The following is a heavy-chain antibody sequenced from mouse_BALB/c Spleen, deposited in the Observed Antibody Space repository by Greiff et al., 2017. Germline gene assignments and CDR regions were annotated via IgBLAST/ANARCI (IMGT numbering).Heavy chain of an antibody. Sequence: EVQLVESGGGLVKPGGSLKLSCAASGFTFSDYYMYWVRQTPEKRLEWVATISDGGSYTYYPDSVKGRFTISRDNAKNNLYLQMSRLKSEDTAMYYCARDYVYAMDYWGQGTSVTVSS. CDR3: ARDYVYAMDY. CDR1: GFTFSDYY. CDR2: ISDGGSYT. D-gene: IGHD2-12*01. J-gene: IGHJ4*01. V-gene: IGHV5-4*02.